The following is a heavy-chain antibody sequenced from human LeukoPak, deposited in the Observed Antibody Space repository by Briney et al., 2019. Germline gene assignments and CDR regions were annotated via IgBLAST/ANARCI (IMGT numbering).Heavy chain of an antibody. D-gene: IGHD3-22*01. CDR2: INPSGGSA. CDR3: ARDPYYYDSSGYLSH. J-gene: IGHJ4*02. V-gene: IGHV1-46*01. Sequence: ASVKVSCKASGYTFSDYYMHWVRQAPGQGLEWMGIINPSGGSATYAQKFQGRVTMTRDTSTSTVYMELSSLRSDDTAVYYCARDPYYYDSSGYLSHWGQGTVVTVSS. CDR1: GYTFSDYY.